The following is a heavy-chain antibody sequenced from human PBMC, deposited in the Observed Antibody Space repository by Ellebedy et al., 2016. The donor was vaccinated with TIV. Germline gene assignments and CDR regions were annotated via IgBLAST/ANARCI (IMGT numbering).Heavy chain of an antibody. J-gene: IGHJ4*02. D-gene: IGHD1-26*01. CDR3: ARDQRLVGATTLGY. CDR1: GGSVSSGSGTNHNYF. Sequence: SETLSLXXTVSGGSVSSGSGTNHNYFWSWIRQPPGKGLEWIGHTHYTGITQYNPSLESRITISVDTSKNQLSLRVRSVTAADTATYYCARDQRLVGATTLGYWGQGILVTVSS. V-gene: IGHV4-61*01. CDR2: THYTGIT.